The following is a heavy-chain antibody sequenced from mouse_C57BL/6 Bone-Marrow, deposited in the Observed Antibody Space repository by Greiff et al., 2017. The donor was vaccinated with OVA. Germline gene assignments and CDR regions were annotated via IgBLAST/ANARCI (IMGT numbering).Heavy chain of an antibody. D-gene: IGHD1-1*01. CDR1: GFSLTSYG. CDR2: IWRGGST. Sequence: VKLQESGPGLVQPSQSLSITCTVSGFSLTSYGVHWVRQSPGKGLEWLGVIWRGGSTDYNAAFMSRLSITKDNSKSQVFFKMNSLQADDTAIYYCARNYYGSSLHFDYWGQGTTLTVSS. CDR3: ARNYYGSSLHFDY. V-gene: IGHV2-5*01. J-gene: IGHJ2*01.